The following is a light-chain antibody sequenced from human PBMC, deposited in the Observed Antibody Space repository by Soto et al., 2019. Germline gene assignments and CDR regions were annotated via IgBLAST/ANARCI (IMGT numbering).Light chain of an antibody. CDR2: GAS. V-gene: IGKV3-15*01. Sequence: EIVMTQSPATLSVSPGERVTLSCRASQSVSSNLAWYQQKPGQAPRLLIHGASTRATGIPARFSGSGSGTEFTLTVSSLQSEDFAVYYCQQYNNWPMYTFGQGTKLEIK. CDR3: QQYNNWPMYT. CDR1: QSVSSN. J-gene: IGKJ2*01.